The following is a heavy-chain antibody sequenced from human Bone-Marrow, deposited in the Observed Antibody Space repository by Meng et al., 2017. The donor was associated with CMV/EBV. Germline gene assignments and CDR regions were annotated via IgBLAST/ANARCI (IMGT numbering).Heavy chain of an antibody. CDR3: ARDLGCSSTSCYLIGVDAFDI. V-gene: IGHV1-2*02. Sequence: ASVKVSCKASGYTFTGYYMHWVRQAPGQGLEWMGWINPNSGGTNYAQKFQGRVTMTRDTSISTAYMELSRLRSDDTAVYYFARDLGCSSTSCYLIGVDAFDIWGQGTMVTVSS. J-gene: IGHJ3*02. D-gene: IGHD2-2*01. CDR1: GYTFTGYY. CDR2: INPNSGGT.